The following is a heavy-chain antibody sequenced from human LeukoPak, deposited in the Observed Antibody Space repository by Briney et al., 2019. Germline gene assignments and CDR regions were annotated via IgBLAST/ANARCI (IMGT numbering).Heavy chain of an antibody. D-gene: IGHD3-9*01. CDR3: ARGNNFDRFLSNWFDP. J-gene: IGHJ5*02. CDR1: GYTFTSYG. Sequence: ASVKVSCKASGYTFTSYGISWVRQAPGQGLEWMGWISAYNGNTNYAQKLQGRVTMTTDTSTSTAYMELRSLRSDDTAVYYCARGNNFDRFLSNWFDPWGQGTPVTVSS. V-gene: IGHV1-18*01. CDR2: ISAYNGNT.